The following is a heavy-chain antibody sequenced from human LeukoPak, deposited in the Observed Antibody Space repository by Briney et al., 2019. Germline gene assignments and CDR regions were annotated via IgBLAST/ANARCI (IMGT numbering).Heavy chain of an antibody. J-gene: IGHJ6*02. CDR1: GFTFSDYY. CDR2: ISSSGSTI. CDR3: ASPTQLLWFGELASYGMDV. V-gene: IGHV3-11*01. Sequence: GGSLRLSCAASGFTFSDYYMSWIRQAPGKGLEWVSYISSSGSTIYYADSVKGRFTISRDNAKNSLYLQMNSLRAEDAAVYYCASPTQLLWFGELASYGMDVWGQGTTVTVSS. D-gene: IGHD3-10*01.